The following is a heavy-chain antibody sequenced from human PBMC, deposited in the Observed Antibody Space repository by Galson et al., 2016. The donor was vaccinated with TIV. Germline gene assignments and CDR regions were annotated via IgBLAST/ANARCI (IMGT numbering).Heavy chain of an antibody. Sequence: PALVNPPQTVTLTCTFSGFPLTTRGVGVAWIRQPPGKALEWLALIYYDEDIRYAPSLRSRLTVTKATSKNQVVLTMTNMDPVDTATYYGAHRKTSGRPHDTFDFWGQGTMVTVSS. V-gene: IGHV2-5*05. CDR1: GFPLTTRGVG. CDR2: IYYDEDI. J-gene: IGHJ3*01. CDR3: AHRKTSGRPHDTFDF.